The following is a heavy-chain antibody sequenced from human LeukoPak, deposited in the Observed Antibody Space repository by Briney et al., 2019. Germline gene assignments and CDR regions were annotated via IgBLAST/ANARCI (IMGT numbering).Heavy chain of an antibody. J-gene: IGHJ3*02. CDR1: GYTFTSYG. D-gene: IGHD6-19*01. Sequence: ASVKVSCKASGYTFTSYGTSWVRQAPGQGLEWMGWISAYNGNTNYAQKLQGRVTMTTDTSTSTAYMELRSLRSDDTAVYYCASGSSGWYGVRGAFDIWGQGTMVTVSS. V-gene: IGHV1-18*01. CDR3: ASGSSGWYGVRGAFDI. CDR2: ISAYNGNT.